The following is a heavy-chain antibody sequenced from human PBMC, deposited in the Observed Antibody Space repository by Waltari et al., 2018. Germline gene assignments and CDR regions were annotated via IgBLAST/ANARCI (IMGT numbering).Heavy chain of an antibody. CDR1: GYRFTSYW. Sequence: EVQLVQSGAEVKKPGESLKISCKGSGYRFTSYWIGWVRQMPGKGLEWMGIIYPGYSDTRYSPSFQGQVTISADKASSTAYLQWSSLKASDTAMYYCARPEDQAGFGELLYWGQGTLVTVSS. CDR2: IYPGYSDT. D-gene: IGHD3-10*01. V-gene: IGHV5-51*01. J-gene: IGHJ4*02. CDR3: ARPEDQAGFGELLY.